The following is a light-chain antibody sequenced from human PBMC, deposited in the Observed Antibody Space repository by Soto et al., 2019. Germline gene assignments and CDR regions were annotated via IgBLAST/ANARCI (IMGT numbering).Light chain of an antibody. J-gene: IGLJ1*01. CDR2: EVS. CDR1: SSDVGTYNR. CDR3: NSYTSSSTYV. V-gene: IGLV2-18*02. Sequence: QSVLTQPPSVSGSPGQSVAISCTGTSSDVGTYNRVSWYQQPPGTAPKLMIYEVSNRPSGVPDRFSGSKSGDTASLTISGLQAEDEADYYCNSYTSSSTYVFGTGTNVTVL.